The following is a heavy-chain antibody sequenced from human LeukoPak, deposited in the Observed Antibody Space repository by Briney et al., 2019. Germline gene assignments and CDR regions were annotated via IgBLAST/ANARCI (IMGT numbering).Heavy chain of an antibody. J-gene: IGHJ4*02. D-gene: IGHD3-22*01. CDR2: INHSGST. Sequence: PSETLSLTCAVYGGSFSGYYWSWIRQPPGKGLEWIGEINHSGSTNYNPSLKSRFTISVDTSKNQFSLKLSSVTAADTAVYYCASRPGGYYDSSGYFDHWGQGTLVTVSS. CDR3: ASRPGGYYDSSGYFDH. CDR1: GGSFSGYY. V-gene: IGHV4-34*01.